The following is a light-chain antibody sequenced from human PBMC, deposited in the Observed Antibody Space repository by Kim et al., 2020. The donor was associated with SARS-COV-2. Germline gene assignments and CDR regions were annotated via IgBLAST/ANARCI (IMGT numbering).Light chain of an antibody. CDR3: AVWDDSLNGPV. Sequence: QSVLTQPPSASGTPGQRVTISCSGSSSNIGSNTVNWYQQLPGTAPKLLIYTNDQRPSGVPDRFSGSKSGTSASLAISGLQSEDEADYSCAVWDDSLNGPVFGGGTKLTVL. CDR1: SSNIGSNT. V-gene: IGLV1-44*01. J-gene: IGLJ3*02. CDR2: TND.